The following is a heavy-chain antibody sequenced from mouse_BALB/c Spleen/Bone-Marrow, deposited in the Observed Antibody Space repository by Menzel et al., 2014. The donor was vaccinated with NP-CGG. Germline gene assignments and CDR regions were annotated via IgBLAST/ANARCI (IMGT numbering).Heavy chain of an antibody. CDR3: AREGIYYGNTWFAY. J-gene: IGHJ3*01. D-gene: IGHD2-1*01. CDR1: GYTFTTYW. Sequence: QVQLQQSGAELAKPGASVKMSCKTSGYTFTTYWIHWVKQRPGQGLEWIGYINPSTGYTEYNLKFKDKATLTADKSSSTAYMQLSSLTSEEFAVYYCAREGIYYGNTWFAYWGQGTLVTVSA. CDR2: INPSTGYT. V-gene: IGHV1-7*01.